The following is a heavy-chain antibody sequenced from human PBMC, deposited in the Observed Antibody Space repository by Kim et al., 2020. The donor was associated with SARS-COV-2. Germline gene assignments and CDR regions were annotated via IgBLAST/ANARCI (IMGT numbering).Heavy chain of an antibody. Sequence: GGSLRLFCAASGFTVSSNYMSWVRQAPGKGLEWVSVIYSGGSTYYADSVKGRFTISRHNSKNTLYLQMNSLSAEDPAVYYCARRVWFDPWGQGTLVTVSS. CDR2: IYSGGST. CDR3: ARRVWFDP. J-gene: IGHJ5*02. CDR1: GFTVSSNY. V-gene: IGHV3-53*04.